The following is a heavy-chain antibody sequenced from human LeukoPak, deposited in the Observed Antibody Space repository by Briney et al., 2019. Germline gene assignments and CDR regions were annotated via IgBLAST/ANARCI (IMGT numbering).Heavy chain of an antibody. CDR2: MYHSGSA. D-gene: IGHD4/OR15-4a*01. J-gene: IGHJ4*02. V-gene: IGHV4-38-2*02. CDR3: ARESLAMVSDDY. Sequence: PSETLSLTCTVSGYSISSGYDWGWIRQPPGKGLEWIGSMYHSGSAYYNPSLKSRVTISVDTSKNQFSLKLNSVSAADTAVYYCARESLAMVSDDYWGQGTLVTVSS. CDR1: GYSISSGYD.